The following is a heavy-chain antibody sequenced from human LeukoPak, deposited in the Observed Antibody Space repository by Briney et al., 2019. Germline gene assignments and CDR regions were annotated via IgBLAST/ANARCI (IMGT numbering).Heavy chain of an antibody. J-gene: IGHJ4*02. CDR3: ARAGGDYGDGYAYFDY. CDR1: GFTFDDYG. Sequence: GGSLGLSCAASGFTFDDYGMSWVRQAPGKGLEWVSGINWNGGSTGYADSVKGRFTISRDNAKNSLYLQMNSLRAEDTALYYCARAGGDYGDGYAYFDYWGQGTLVTVSS. D-gene: IGHD4-17*01. CDR2: INWNGGST. V-gene: IGHV3-20*04.